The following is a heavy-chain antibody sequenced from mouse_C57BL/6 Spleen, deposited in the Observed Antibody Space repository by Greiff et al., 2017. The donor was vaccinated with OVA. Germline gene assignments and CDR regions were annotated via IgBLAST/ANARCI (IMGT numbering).Heavy chain of an antibody. CDR2: IDPSDSYT. CDR3: ARRGLRRGDYYAMDY. V-gene: IGHV1-59*01. J-gene: IGHJ4*01. Sequence: VQLQQPGAELVRPGTSVKLSCKASGYTFTSYWMHWVKQRPGQGLEWIGVIDPSDSYTNYNQKFKGKATLTVDTSSSTAYMQLSSLTSEDSAVYYCARRGLRRGDYYAMDYWGQGTSVTVSS. D-gene: IGHD2-2*01. CDR1: GYTFTSYW.